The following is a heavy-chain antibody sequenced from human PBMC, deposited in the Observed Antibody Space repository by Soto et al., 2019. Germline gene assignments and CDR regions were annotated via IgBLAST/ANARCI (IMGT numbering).Heavy chain of an antibody. CDR3: ARVGAAAGTRGPA. Sequence: QVQLVQSGAEVKKPGSSVKVSCKASGGTFSSYTISWVRQAPGQGLEWMGRIIPILGIANYAQKFQGRVTITADKSTSTAYMELSSLRSEDTAVYYCARVGAAAGTRGPAWGQGTLVTVSS. V-gene: IGHV1-69*02. J-gene: IGHJ5*02. CDR2: IIPILGIA. CDR1: GGTFSSYT. D-gene: IGHD6-13*01.